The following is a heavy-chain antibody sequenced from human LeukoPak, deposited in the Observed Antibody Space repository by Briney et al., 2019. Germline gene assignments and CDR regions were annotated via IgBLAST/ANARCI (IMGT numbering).Heavy chain of an antibody. Sequence: GGSLRLSCAASGFTFSDAWMYWVRQAPGKGLECVGRIKNKADGGTTDYAAPVKDRFSISRDDSENTLFLQMNGLKTEDTAMYYCTTADLRNNSWGQGTLVTVSS. V-gene: IGHV3-15*01. D-gene: IGHD1-14*01. J-gene: IGHJ4*02. CDR2: IKNKADGGTT. CDR3: TTADLRNNS. CDR1: GFTFSDAW.